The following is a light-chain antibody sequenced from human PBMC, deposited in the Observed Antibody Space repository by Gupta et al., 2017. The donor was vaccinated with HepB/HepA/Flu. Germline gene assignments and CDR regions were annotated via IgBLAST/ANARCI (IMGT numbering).Light chain of an antibody. J-gene: IGKJ1*01. V-gene: IGKV3-20*01. CDR1: QSVSGSD. CDR2: GVY. Sequence: EVELTQSPGTLSLSPGERATLFCRASQSVSGSDLAWYQLKPGQAPRLLMYGVYRRATGIPDRFSGSGSGTEFTLTISRLEPEDFAVYYCQHDSYSPRTFGQGTKVEIK. CDR3: QHDSYSPRT.